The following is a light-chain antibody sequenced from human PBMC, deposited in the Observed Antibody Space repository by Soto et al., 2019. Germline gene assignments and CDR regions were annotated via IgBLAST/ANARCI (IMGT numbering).Light chain of an antibody. V-gene: IGKV3D-15*01. CDR2: GAS. CDR1: QSVSIL. J-gene: IGKJ5*01. Sequence: VMMPQPPAPPSVSPGKRATLSCMSSQSVSILLAWYQQKPGQAPRLLIYGASSRATGIPDRFSGSGSGTDFTLTISSLEAEDVAVYFCQQYCRSSITFGQGTRLEI. CDR3: QQYCRSSIT.